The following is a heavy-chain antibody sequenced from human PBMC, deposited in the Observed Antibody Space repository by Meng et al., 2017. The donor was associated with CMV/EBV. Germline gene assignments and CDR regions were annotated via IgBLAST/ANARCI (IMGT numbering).Heavy chain of an antibody. V-gene: IGHV4-31*02. Sequence: SCTVSGGSISSGGYYWSWIRQHPGKGLEWIGYIYYSGSTYYNPSLKSRVTISVDTSKNQFSLKLSSVTAADTAVYYCARAFYYDSSGNWFDPWGQGTLVTVSS. D-gene: IGHD3-22*01. CDR2: IYYSGST. CDR3: ARAFYYDSSGNWFDP. J-gene: IGHJ5*02. CDR1: GGSISSGGYY.